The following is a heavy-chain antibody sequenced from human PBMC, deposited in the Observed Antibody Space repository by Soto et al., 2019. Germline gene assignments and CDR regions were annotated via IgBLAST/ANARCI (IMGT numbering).Heavy chain of an antibody. CDR2: IWYDGSNK. Sequence: GGSVRLSCAASGFTFSSYGMHWVRQAPGKGLEWVAVIWYDGSNKYYADSVKGRFTISRDNSKNTLYLQMNSLRAEDTAVYYCAREASGLYYDILTDSEGYWGQGT. CDR3: AREASGLYYDILTDSEGY. J-gene: IGHJ4*02. CDR1: GFTFSSYG. V-gene: IGHV3-33*01. D-gene: IGHD3-9*01.